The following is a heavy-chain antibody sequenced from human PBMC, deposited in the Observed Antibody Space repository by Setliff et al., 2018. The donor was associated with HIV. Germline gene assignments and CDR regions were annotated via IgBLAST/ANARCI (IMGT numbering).Heavy chain of an antibody. Sequence: SETLSLTCAVYGGSFSDSYWSWIRQPPGKGPEWIGEINDSGTTNYNPSLKSRLTISIDTSKNQFSLKLSSVTAADTAVYYCARGYKWRGTRGALNWFDPWGQGTLVTVSS. CDR3: ARGYKWRGTRGALNWFDP. J-gene: IGHJ5*02. D-gene: IGHD3-10*01. CDR1: GGSFSDSY. CDR2: INDSGTT. V-gene: IGHV4-34*01.